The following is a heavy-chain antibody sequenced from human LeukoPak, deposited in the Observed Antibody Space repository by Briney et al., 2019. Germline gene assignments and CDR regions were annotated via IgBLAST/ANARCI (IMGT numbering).Heavy chain of an antibody. D-gene: IGHD4/OR15-4a*01. Sequence: SETLSLTCAVYGGSFSDYYWSWIRQPPGKGLEWIGEINHSGSTNYNPSLKSRVTISVDTSKNQFSLMLSSVTAADTAVYYCARGRGVLAGVPPIDLDYWGQGTLVTVSS. J-gene: IGHJ4*02. CDR2: INHSGST. CDR1: GGSFSDYY. V-gene: IGHV4-34*01. CDR3: ARGRGVLAGVPPIDLDY.